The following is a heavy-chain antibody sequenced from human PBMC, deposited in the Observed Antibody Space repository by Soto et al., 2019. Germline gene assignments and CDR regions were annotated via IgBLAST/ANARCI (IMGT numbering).Heavy chain of an antibody. CDR2: ISGSGGST. J-gene: IGHJ4*02. Sequence: EVQLLESGGGLVQPGGSLRLSCAASGFTFSSYAMSWVRQAPGKGLEWVSAISGSGGSTYYADSVKGRFTISRDNSKNTLYLQMNSLRAEDTAVYHCAKRGRFGELSRPFDYWGQGTLVTVSS. CDR1: GFTFSSYA. D-gene: IGHD3-10*01. V-gene: IGHV3-23*01. CDR3: AKRGRFGELSRPFDY.